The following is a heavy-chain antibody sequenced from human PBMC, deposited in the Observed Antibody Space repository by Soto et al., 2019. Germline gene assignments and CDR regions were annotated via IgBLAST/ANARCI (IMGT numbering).Heavy chain of an antibody. CDR1: GFTFSSYG. CDR3: AKLSDSTNFDY. J-gene: IGHJ4*02. Sequence: GGSLRLSCAASGFTFSSYGMHWVRQAPGKGLEWVAVISYDGSNKYYADSVKGRLTISRDNSKNTLYLQMNSLRAEDTAVYYCAKLSDSTNFDYWGQGSLVTVSS. V-gene: IGHV3-30*18. D-gene: IGHD2-2*01. CDR2: ISYDGSNK.